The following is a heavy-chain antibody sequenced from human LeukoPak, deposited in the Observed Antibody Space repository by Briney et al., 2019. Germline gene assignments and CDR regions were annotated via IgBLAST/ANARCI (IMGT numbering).Heavy chain of an antibody. V-gene: IGHV3-30-3*01. D-gene: IGHD1-26*01. CDR1: GFTFSSYA. CDR2: ISYDGSNK. CDR3: ARDLGSGSYSIWFDS. J-gene: IGHJ5*01. Sequence: GGSLRLSCAASGFTFSSYAMHWVRQAPGKGLEWVAVISYDGSNKYYADSVKGRFTISRDNSKNTLYLQMNSLRAEDTAVYYCARDLGSGSYSIWFDSWGQGTLVTVSS.